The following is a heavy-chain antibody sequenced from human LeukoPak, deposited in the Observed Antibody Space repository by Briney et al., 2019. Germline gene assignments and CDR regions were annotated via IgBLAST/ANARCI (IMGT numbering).Heavy chain of an antibody. CDR1: GFTFSSYA. CDR2: ISDSGGST. J-gene: IGHJ4*02. CDR3: AKDIAGSSGWNHFDY. D-gene: IGHD6-19*01. V-gene: IGHV3-23*01. Sequence: GGSLRLSCAASGFTFSSYAMYWVRQAPGMGLEWASSISDSGGSTQYADSVKGRFTISRDNSKNTLYLQMNSLRTEDTAVYHCAKDIAGSSGWNHFDYWGQGTLVTVSP.